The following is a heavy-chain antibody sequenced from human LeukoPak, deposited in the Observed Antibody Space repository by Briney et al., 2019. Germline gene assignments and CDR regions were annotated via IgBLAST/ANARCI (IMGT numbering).Heavy chain of an antibody. CDR1: GFTFSSYA. J-gene: IGHJ4*02. V-gene: IGHV3-23*01. Sequence: PGGSLRLSCAASGFTFSSYAMSGVRQAPGKGLDWVAAISGSGGSTYYADSVKGRFTISRDNSKNSLYLQMNSLRAEDTAVYYCAKSFLGSYPGPLDYWGQGTLVTVSS. D-gene: IGHD1-26*01. CDR3: AKSFLGSYPGPLDY. CDR2: ISGSGGST.